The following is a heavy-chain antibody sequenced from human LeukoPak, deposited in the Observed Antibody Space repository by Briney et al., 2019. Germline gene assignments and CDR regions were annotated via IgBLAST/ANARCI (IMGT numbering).Heavy chain of an antibody. D-gene: IGHD3-9*01. V-gene: IGHV3-23*01. CDR3: AKRKSSPYDILTAIDY. CDR1: GFTFSSYG. Sequence: GGSLRLSCAASGFTFSSYGMSWVRQAPGKGLEWVSSISGSSGGTYYAGSVKGRFTISRDNSKNTLYLQMNSLRAEDTAVYYCAKRKSSPYDILTAIDYWGQGTLVTVSS. CDR2: ISGSSGGT. J-gene: IGHJ4*02.